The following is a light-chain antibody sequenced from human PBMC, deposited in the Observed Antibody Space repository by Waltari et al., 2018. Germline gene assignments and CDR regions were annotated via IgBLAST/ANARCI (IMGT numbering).Light chain of an antibody. CDR2: EVT. Sequence: QSALTQPPSVSGSPGQSVSISCTGPSSDVDIYHRVSWYQQPPGTAPKLIIYEVTKRPSGVPDRFSGSKSGSTASLTIPGLQAEDEADYYRSLYTTNRTWVFGGGTRLTVL. CDR1: SSDVDIYHR. V-gene: IGLV2-18*01. J-gene: IGLJ2*01. CDR3: SLYTTNRTWV.